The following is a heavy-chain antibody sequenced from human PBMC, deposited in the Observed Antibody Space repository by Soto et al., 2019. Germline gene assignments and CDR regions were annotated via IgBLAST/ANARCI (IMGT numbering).Heavy chain of an antibody. CDR1: GFTFNNAW. J-gene: IGHJ4*02. V-gene: IGHV3-15*01. CDR3: TTDSRPYDDIWTGLDS. D-gene: IGHD3-9*01. Sequence: EVQLVESGGGLVKSGGSLRLSCAASGFTFNNAWMSWVRQAPGKGLEWVGRSRSNADGGTAVYAAPVKGRFTISRDDSKNTLYLQMNSLKTEDTAVYYCTTDSRPYDDIWTGLDSWGQGTLVTVSS. CDR2: SRSNADGGTA.